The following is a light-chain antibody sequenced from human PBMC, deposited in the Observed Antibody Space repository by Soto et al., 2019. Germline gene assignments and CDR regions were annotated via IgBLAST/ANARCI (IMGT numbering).Light chain of an antibody. J-gene: IGKJ5*01. CDR3: QQYDNSVDIT. CDR1: QSVRSSY. CDR2: GAS. Sequence: EIVLTQSPGTLSLSPGERATLSCRASQSVRSSYLAWYQQKPGQAPRLLIHGASSRATGIPDRFSGSGSGTDFTLTISRMEPEDFAVYYCQQYDNSVDITFGQGTRLEIK. V-gene: IGKV3-20*01.